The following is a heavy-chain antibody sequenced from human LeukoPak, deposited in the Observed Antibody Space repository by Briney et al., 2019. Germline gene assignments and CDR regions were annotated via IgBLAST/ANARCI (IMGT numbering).Heavy chain of an antibody. V-gene: IGHV4-39*01. CDR3: ARAPVAGKLWFGSHFDY. Sequence: KASETLSLTCTVSGGSISSSSYYWGWIRQPPGKGLEWIGSIYYSGSTYYNPSLKSRVTISVDTSKNQFSLKLSSVTAADTAVYYCARAPVAGKLWFGSHFDYWGQGTLVTVSS. CDR2: IYYSGST. CDR1: GGSISSSSYY. J-gene: IGHJ4*02. D-gene: IGHD3-10*01.